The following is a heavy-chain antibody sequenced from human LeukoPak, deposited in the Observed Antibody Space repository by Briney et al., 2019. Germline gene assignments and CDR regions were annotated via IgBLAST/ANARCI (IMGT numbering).Heavy chain of an antibody. J-gene: IGHJ3*02. CDR2: IWYDGSNK. CDR3: ARDRKTAHDAFDI. Sequence: GGSLRLSCAASGFTFSSYGMHGVRQAPGKGLEWVAVIWYDGSNKYYADSVKGRFTISRDNSKNTLYLQMNSLRAEDTAVYYCARDRKTAHDAFDIWGQGTMVTVSS. V-gene: IGHV3-33*01. CDR1: GFTFSSYG.